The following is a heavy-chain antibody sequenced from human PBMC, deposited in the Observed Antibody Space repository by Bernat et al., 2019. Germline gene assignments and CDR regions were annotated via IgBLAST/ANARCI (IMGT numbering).Heavy chain of an antibody. CDR3: TTDWSIAARSDY. J-gene: IGHJ4*02. D-gene: IGHD6-6*01. CDR1: GCTFSNAW. CDR2: IKSKTDGGTT. Sequence: EVQLVESGGGLVKPGGSLRLSCAASGCTFSNAWMSWVRQAPGKGLEWVGRIKSKTDGGTTDYAAPVKGRFTISRDNSKNTLYLQMNSLKTEDTAVYYCTTDWSIAARSDYWGQGTLVTVSS. V-gene: IGHV3-15*01.